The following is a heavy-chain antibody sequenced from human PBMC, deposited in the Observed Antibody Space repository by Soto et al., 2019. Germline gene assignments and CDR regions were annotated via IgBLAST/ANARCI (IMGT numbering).Heavy chain of an antibody. CDR2: IIPIFGIT. Sequence: QAHLMQSGAEVKKPGSSVKVSCKASGGTFSGYAISWVRQRPGRGLEWMGGIIPIFGITTYAEKFQGRITLAADESTGTAFMDLRSLISEDTAVYYCVRNTLWFDYWGQGTLVTVSS. CDR3: VRNTLWFDY. D-gene: IGHD5-18*01. V-gene: IGHV1-69*01. J-gene: IGHJ4*02. CDR1: GGTFSGYA.